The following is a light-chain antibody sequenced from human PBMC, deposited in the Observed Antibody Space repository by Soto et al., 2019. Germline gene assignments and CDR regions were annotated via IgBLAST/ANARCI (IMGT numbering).Light chain of an antibody. CDR3: QQYNNGPPT. V-gene: IGKV3-15*01. J-gene: IGKJ5*01. CDR1: QSVSSN. Sequence: DIVMTQSPATLSVSPGERATLSCRASQSVSSNLAWYQQKPGQAPRLLIYGASTRATGIPARFSGIRSATDFTLTISSLQSEDFALYYCQQYNNGPPTFGQGTRLEIK. CDR2: GAS.